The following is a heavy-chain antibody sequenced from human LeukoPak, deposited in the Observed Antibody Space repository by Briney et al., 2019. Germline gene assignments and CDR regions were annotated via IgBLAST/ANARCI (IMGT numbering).Heavy chain of an antibody. CDR2: ISSSSSYI. D-gene: IGHD2-2*01. Sequence: GXGLEXXSXISSSSSYIYYADSVKGRFTISRDNAKNSLYLQMNSLRAEDTAVYYCARDWGDCSSTSCYAHFDYWGQGTLVTVSS. J-gene: IGHJ4*02. CDR3: ARDWGDCSSTSCYAHFDY. V-gene: IGHV3-21*01.